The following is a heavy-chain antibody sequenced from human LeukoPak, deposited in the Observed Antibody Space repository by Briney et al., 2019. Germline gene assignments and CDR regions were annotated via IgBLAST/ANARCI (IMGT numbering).Heavy chain of an antibody. Sequence: GGSLRLSCAASGLTFSNYWMHWVRQAPGKGLVWVACINSDGRSTNYPDCVEGRFTISRDKAKNTLYLQMSSLRAEDTAVYYCARRGTYSTSCYDYWGQGTLVTVSS. D-gene: IGHD6-13*01. V-gene: IGHV3-74*01. CDR2: INSDGRST. J-gene: IGHJ4*02. CDR1: GLTFSNYW. CDR3: ARRGTYSTSCYDY.